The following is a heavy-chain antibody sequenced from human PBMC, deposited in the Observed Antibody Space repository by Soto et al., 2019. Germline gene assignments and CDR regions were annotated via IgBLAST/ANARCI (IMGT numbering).Heavy chain of an antibody. J-gene: IGHJ4*02. CDR3: TRVGKFDY. D-gene: IGHD1-26*01. V-gene: IGHV3-49*04. CDR2: IRSEANGGTT. CDR1: GFTFADYT. Sequence: EVQLLESGGGLVQPGRSLRLSCTGSGFTFADYTMSWVRQAPGKGLEWVGLIRSEANGGTTHYAASVHGGFIISRDDSRGIAFLQMNNLESEDTAVYYCTRVGKFDYWGQGTLVTVSS.